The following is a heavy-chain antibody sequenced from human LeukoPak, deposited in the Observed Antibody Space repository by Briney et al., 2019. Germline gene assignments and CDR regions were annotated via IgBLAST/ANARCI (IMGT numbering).Heavy chain of an antibody. CDR3: ARVLRHFDWSPFDY. Sequence: GGSLRLSCAASGFTFDDYAMSWVRQGPGKGLEWASGISWIGSSTGHADSVKGRFTISRDNARNSLYLQMNSLRAEDTAFYYCARVLRHFDWSPFDYWGQGILVTVSS. CDR1: GFTFDDYA. D-gene: IGHD3-9*01. J-gene: IGHJ4*02. CDR2: ISWIGSST. V-gene: IGHV3-20*04.